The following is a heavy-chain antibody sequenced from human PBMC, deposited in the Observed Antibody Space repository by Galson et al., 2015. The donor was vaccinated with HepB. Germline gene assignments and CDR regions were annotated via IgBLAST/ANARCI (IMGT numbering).Heavy chain of an antibody. CDR3: AKRKDSGWSYNAFDI. V-gene: IGHV3-23*01. CDR1: GFSFSNYA. J-gene: IGHJ3*02. CDR2: ISGRGVTT. Sequence: SLRLSCAASGFSFSNYAMTWVRQPPGKGLQWVATISGRGVTTFDAASVKGQFTISRDNSKNTLSLEMNNRRADDTAVYFCAKRKDSGWSYNAFDIWGQGTMVTVSS. D-gene: IGHD6-19*01.